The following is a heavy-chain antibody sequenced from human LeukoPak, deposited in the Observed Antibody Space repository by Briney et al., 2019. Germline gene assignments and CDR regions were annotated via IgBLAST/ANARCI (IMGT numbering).Heavy chain of an antibody. J-gene: IGHJ4*02. CDR1: GYTFTSYD. D-gene: IGHD3-22*01. V-gene: IGHV1-8*01. CDR2: MNPNSGNT. Sequence: GASVKVSFKASGYTFTSYDINWVRPATGQRLEWMGWMNPNSGNTGYAQKFQGRVTMTRNTSISTAYMELSSLRSEDTAVYYCARDRHDSSGAFDYWGQGTLVTVSS. CDR3: ARDRHDSSGAFDY.